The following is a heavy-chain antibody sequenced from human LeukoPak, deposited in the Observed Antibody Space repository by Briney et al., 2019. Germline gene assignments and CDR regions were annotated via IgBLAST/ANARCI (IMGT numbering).Heavy chain of an antibody. CDR1: GGSISSYY. Sequence: PSETLSLTCTVSGGSISSYYWSWIRQPPGKGLEWIGYIYYSGSTYYNPSLKSRVTISVDTSKNQFSLKLSSVTAADTAVYYCARGAKYYYGSGSYLFDYWGQGTLVTVSS. V-gene: IGHV4-30-4*01. CDR3: ARGAKYYYGSGSYLFDY. CDR2: IYYSGST. D-gene: IGHD3-10*01. J-gene: IGHJ4*02.